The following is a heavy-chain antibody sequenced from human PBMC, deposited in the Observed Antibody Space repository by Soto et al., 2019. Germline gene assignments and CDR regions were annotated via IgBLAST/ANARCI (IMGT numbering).Heavy chain of an antibody. CDR2: IWYDGSNK. CDR1: GFTFRNYG. CDR3: ARDYSDVSAGYYNPLDAFDV. V-gene: IGHV3-33*01. J-gene: IGHJ3*01. Sequence: QVQLVESGGGVVQPGRSLRLSCAASGFTFRNYGMHWVRQAPGKGLEWVAIIWYDGSNKYYADSVKGRFTISRDNSKNTVYLQMNSLRAEDTAVYYCARDYSDVSAGYYNPLDAFDVWGQGTMVTVSS. D-gene: IGHD3-9*01.